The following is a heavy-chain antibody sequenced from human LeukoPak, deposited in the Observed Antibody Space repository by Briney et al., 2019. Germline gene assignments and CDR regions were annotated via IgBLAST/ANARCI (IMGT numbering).Heavy chain of an antibody. J-gene: IGHJ4*02. Sequence: PGGSLRLSCAASGFSFRSYSMNWVRQAPGKGLEWVSYISGSGNAKHYTDSVKGRFTISRDNAKRALYLQMNSLRAEDTAVYFCARDYVYPFDYWGQGTLVTVSS. CDR2: ISGSGNAK. V-gene: IGHV3-48*01. CDR3: ARDYVYPFDY. D-gene: IGHD5/OR15-5a*01. CDR1: GFSFRSYS.